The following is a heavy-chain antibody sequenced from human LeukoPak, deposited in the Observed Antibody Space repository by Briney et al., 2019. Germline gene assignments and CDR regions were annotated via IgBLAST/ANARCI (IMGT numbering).Heavy chain of an antibody. Sequence: PGGSLRLSCAASGFTFSSYGMHWVRQAPGKGLEWVAVISFDGNKKYYADSVKGRFTISRDNSMDTLYLQMNSLRAEDTAVYYCARGVRTTLYYFDYWGQGTLVTVSS. CDR2: ISFDGNKK. CDR3: ARGVRTTLYYFDY. D-gene: IGHD3-10*01. CDR1: GFTFSSYG. V-gene: IGHV3-30*03. J-gene: IGHJ4*02.